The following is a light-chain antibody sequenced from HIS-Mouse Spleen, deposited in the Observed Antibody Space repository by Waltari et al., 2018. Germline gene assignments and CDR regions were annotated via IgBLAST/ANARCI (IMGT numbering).Light chain of an antibody. V-gene: IGKV6-21*01. CDR3: HQSSSLPHT. Sequence: TQSPSSLSASVGDRVTITCRASQSIGSSLHWYQQKPDQSPKLLIKYASQSFSGVPSRFSGSGSGTDFTLTINSLEAEDAATYYCHQSSSLPHTFGQGTKLEIK. J-gene: IGKJ2*01. CDR2: YAS. CDR1: QSIGSS.